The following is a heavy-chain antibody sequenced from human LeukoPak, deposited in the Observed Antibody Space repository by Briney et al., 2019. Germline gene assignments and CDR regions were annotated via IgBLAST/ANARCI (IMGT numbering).Heavy chain of an antibody. Sequence: SETLSLTCTVSGGSVSSGSYYWSWIRQPPGKGLEWIVYIYYSGSTNYNPSLKSRFTISVDTSKNQFSLKLSSVTAADTAVYYCARDNYGDYYHYGMDVWGKGTTVTVSS. CDR3: ARDNYGDYYHYGMDV. CDR2: IYYSGST. V-gene: IGHV4-61*01. CDR1: GGSVSSGSYY. J-gene: IGHJ6*04. D-gene: IGHD4-17*01.